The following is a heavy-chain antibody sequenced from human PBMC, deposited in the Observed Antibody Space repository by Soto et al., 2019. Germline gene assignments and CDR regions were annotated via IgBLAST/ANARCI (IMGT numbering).Heavy chain of an antibody. V-gene: IGHV3-30-3*01. CDR2: ISNDGSKR. D-gene: IGHD6-19*01. CDR3: ARSIAVAGLDY. J-gene: IGHJ4*02. CDR1: GFSFSTYA. Sequence: GGALRLSCATSGFSFSTYAIHWVRQAPGKGLDWVAVISNDGSKRYYAQSVKGRFTISRDNSNNTVDLQMNSLRAEDTALYYCARSIAVAGLDYWGPGTLVTVSS.